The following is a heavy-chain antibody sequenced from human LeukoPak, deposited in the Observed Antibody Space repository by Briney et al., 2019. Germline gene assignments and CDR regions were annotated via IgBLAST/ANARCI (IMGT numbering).Heavy chain of an antibody. Sequence: GGTLRLSCAASGFTFSSHGMNWVRQAPGKGLEWVSAISGSGGSTYYADSVKGRFTISRDNSKNTLYLQMNSLRAEDTAVYYCAKKSLGVIKNWFDPWGQGTLVTVSS. CDR2: ISGSGGST. J-gene: IGHJ5*02. CDR1: GFTFSSHG. D-gene: IGHD3-22*01. CDR3: AKKSLGVIKNWFDP. V-gene: IGHV3-23*01.